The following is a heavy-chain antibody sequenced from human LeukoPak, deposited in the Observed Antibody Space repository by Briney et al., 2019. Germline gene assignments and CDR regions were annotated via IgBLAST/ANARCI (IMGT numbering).Heavy chain of an antibody. Sequence: GGSLRLSCAAAGFTFSSYEMHWVRQAPGKGLEWVAVMSYDGSNRYCADSVKGRLTISRDNSKNTLYLQMNSLRVEDTAVFHCARGPRHPTYYYDYGMDVWGQGTTVTVSS. J-gene: IGHJ6*02. CDR1: GFTFSSYE. CDR2: MSYDGSNR. V-gene: IGHV3-30-3*01. CDR3: ARGPRHPTYYYDYGMDV.